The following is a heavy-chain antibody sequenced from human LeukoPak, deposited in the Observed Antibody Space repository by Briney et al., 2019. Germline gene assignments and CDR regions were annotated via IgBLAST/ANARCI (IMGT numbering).Heavy chain of an antibody. V-gene: IGHV1-46*01. J-gene: IGHJ4*02. Sequence: ASVKVSCKASGYTFTSYYMHWVRQAPGQGLEWMGIINPSGGSTSYAQKFQGRVTMTRDMSTSTVYMELSSLRSEDTAVYYCARDRRIAVAGTDLDYWGQGTLVTVSS. CDR2: INPSGGST. CDR1: GYTFTSYY. CDR3: ARDRRIAVAGTDLDY. D-gene: IGHD6-19*01.